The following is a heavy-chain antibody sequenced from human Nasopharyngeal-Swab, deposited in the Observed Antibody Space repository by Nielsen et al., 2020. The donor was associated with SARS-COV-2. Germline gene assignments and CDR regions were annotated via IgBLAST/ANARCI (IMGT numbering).Heavy chain of an antibody. J-gene: IGHJ4*02. D-gene: IGHD1-1*01. CDR2: IKEDGSAI. V-gene: IGHV3-7*01. CDR1: GFTFNSHW. CDR3: ARVSTGTLDY. Sequence: GESLNIPCAASGFTFNSHWMTWVRQAPGKGLEWVAHIKEDGSAIFYVDSVRGRFTISRDNAKNSLYLQMNFLRAEDTAVYYCARVSTGTLDYWGQGSLVTVSS.